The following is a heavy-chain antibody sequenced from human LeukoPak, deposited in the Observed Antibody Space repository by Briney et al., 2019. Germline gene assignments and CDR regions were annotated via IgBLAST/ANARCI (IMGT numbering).Heavy chain of an antibody. D-gene: IGHD3-3*01. V-gene: IGHV1-2*06. J-gene: IGHJ6*03. CDR1: GYTFTDYY. CDR2: INPNSGGT. CDR3: ARDYDFWSGYYFHMDV. Sequence: ASVKVSCKASGYTFTDYYMHWVRQAPGQGLEWMGRINPNSGGTNYAQKFQGRVTMTRDTSISTAYMELSRLRSDDTAVYYNARDYDFWSGYYFHMDVWGKGTTVTVSS.